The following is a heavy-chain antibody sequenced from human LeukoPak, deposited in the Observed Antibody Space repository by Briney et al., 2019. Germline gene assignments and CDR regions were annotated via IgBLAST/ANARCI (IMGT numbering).Heavy chain of an antibody. Sequence: PSQTLSLTCTVSGGSISRGGYYWSWIRQHPGNGLEGIGYIYYTRSTYYNPSLKSRVTISVDTSKNQFSLTLSSVTAADTAVYYCARARGCSGGSCYSPSYYYGMDVWGQGTTVTVSS. CDR1: GGSISRGGYY. CDR3: ARARGCSGGSCYSPSYYYGMDV. V-gene: IGHV4-31*03. J-gene: IGHJ6*02. D-gene: IGHD2-15*01. CDR2: IYYTRST.